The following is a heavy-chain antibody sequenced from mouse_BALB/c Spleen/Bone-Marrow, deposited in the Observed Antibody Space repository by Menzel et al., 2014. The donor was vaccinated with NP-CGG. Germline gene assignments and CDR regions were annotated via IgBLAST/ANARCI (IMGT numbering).Heavy chain of an antibody. Sequence: QVQLQQCGAELVRPGASVKLSCKASGYTFTSYWINWVKQRPGQGLEWIGNIYPSDSYTNYNQKFKDKATLTVDKSSSTAYMQLSSPTSEDSAVYYCTRTYDYDEGGFDYWGQGTTLTVSS. CDR3: TRTYDYDEGGFDY. CDR2: IYPSDSYT. D-gene: IGHD2-4*01. J-gene: IGHJ2*01. CDR1: GYTFTSYW. V-gene: IGHV1-69*02.